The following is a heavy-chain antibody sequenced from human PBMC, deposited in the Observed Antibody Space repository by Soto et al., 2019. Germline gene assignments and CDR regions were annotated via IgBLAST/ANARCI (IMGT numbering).Heavy chain of an antibody. J-gene: IGHJ4*02. CDR2: ISGSGRNT. D-gene: IGHD2-21*02. Sequence: DVQLLQSGGGLVQPGGSLRLSCAASGFSFTSYAMTWVRQTPGRGLEWVSGISGSGRNTFYADSVKGRFTVSRDNSRNTLYLQMNSLRAEDTAIYYCAKVPHRGGNYYFLYFEYWGQGDLVTVSS. CDR3: AKVPHRGGNYYFLYFEY. CDR1: GFSFTSYA. V-gene: IGHV3-23*01.